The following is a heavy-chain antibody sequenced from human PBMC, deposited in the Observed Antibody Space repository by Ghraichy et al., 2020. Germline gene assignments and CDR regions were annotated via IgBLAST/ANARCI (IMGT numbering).Heavy chain of an antibody. J-gene: IGHJ4*02. D-gene: IGHD2-8*01. CDR1: GGSMNNYY. V-gene: IGHV4-59*01. Sequence: SQTLSLTCTVSGGSMNNYYWSWFRQPPGKGLEWIGYIYYSGSTNYNPSLESRVTISIDTSKNHFSLKLSSVIAADTAVYYCARRLMGSTSFFDQWGQGSLVTVSS. CDR2: IYYSGST. CDR3: ARRLMGSTSFFDQ.